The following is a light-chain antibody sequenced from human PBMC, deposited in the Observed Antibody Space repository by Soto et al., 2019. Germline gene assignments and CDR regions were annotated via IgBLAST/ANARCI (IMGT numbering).Light chain of an antibody. V-gene: IGKV3-15*01. CDR3: QQYNNWLTLT. Sequence: EILLTQSPGTLSLCKGERATLSCRASQSVSSYLAWYQQKPGQAPRLLIYGASTRATGIPARFSGSGSGTEFTLTISSLQSEDCAVYYCQQYNNWLTLTFGGGTKVDIK. CDR1: QSVSSY. CDR2: GAS. J-gene: IGKJ4*01.